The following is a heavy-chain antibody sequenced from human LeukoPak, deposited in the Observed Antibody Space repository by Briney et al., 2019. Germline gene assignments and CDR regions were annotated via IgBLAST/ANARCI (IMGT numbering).Heavy chain of an antibody. J-gene: IGHJ3*02. CDR2: ISSSSDYI. CDR3: ARGARGWYHAFDI. CDR1: GFSFSHYG. Sequence: PGGSLRLSCAGSGFSFSHYGINWVRQAPGKGLEWVSSISSSSDYIYYADSVKGRFTISRGNAKNLLYLQMNSLRAEDTAVYYCARGARGWYHAFDIWGQGTMVTVSS. V-gene: IGHV3-21*01. D-gene: IGHD6-19*01.